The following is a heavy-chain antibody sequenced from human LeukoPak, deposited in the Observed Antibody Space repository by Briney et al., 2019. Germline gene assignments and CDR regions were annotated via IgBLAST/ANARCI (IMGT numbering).Heavy chain of an antibody. CDR3: ARGGYSGYDFRDY. Sequence: SETLSLTCTVSGGSISSSSYYWGWIRRPPGKGLEWIGSIYYSGSTNYNPSLKSRVTMSVDTSKNQFSLKLSSVTAADTAVYYCARGGYSGYDFRDYWGQGTLVTVSS. V-gene: IGHV4-39*07. J-gene: IGHJ4*02. D-gene: IGHD5-12*01. CDR1: GGSISSSSYY. CDR2: IYYSGST.